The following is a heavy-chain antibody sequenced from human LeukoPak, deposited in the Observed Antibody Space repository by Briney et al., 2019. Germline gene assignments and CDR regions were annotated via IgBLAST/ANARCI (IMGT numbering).Heavy chain of an antibody. V-gene: IGHV4-39*01. CDR3: ARRSVAGFDP. J-gene: IGHJ5*02. CDR2: IYYSGST. Sequence: SETLSLTCTVSGGSISGSSYYWGWIRQPPGKGLEWIGSIYYSGSTYYNPSLKSRVTISVDTSKNQFSLKLSSVTAADTAVYYCARRSVAGFDPWGQGTLVTVSS. D-gene: IGHD6-19*01. CDR1: GGSISGSSYY.